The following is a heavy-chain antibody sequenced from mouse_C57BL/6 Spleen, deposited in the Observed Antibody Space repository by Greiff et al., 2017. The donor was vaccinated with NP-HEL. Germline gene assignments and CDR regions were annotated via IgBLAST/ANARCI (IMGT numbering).Heavy chain of an antibody. CDR3: TAYDGYSYFDY. CDR1: GFNIKDDY. CDR2: IDPENGDT. V-gene: IGHV14-4*01. D-gene: IGHD2-3*01. J-gene: IGHJ2*01. Sequence: EVKLQQSGAELVRPGASVKLSCTASGFNIKDDYMHWVKQRPEQGLEWIGWIDPENGDTEYASKFQGKATITADTSSNTAYLQLSSLTSEDTAVYYCTAYDGYSYFDYWGQGTTLTVSS.